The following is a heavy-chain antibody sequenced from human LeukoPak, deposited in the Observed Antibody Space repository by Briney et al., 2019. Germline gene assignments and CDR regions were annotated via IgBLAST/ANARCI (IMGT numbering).Heavy chain of an antibody. Sequence: SVKVSCKASGGTFNTYAISWVRHAPGRGLEWMGGVIPLFSATKYAQKFQGRVTITADESTSTAYMELSSLRSEDTAVYYCARVRYDILTGYYPPNFWGQGTLVTVSS. CDR3: ARVRYDILTGYYPPNF. CDR2: VIPLFSAT. CDR1: GGTFNTYA. J-gene: IGHJ4*02. D-gene: IGHD3-9*01. V-gene: IGHV1-69*01.